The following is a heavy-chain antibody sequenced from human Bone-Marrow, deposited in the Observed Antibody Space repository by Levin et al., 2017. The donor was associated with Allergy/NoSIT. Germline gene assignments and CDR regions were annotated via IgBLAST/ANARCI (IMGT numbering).Heavy chain of an antibody. CDR2: INHSGST. D-gene: IGHD2-2*02. Sequence: SETLSLTCAVYGGSFSGYYWSWIRQPPGKGLEWIGEINHSGSTNYNPSLKSRVTISVDTSKNQFSLKLSSVTAADTAVYYCARRGDIVVVPADTPPGFGFDPWGQGTLVTVSS. J-gene: IGHJ5*02. CDR3: ARRGDIVVVPADTPPGFGFDP. CDR1: GGSFSGYY. V-gene: IGHV4-34*01.